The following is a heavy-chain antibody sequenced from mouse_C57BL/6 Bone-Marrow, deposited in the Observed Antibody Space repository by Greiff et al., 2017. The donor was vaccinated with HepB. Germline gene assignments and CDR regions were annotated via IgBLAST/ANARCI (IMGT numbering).Heavy chain of an antibody. V-gene: IGHV5-4*01. CDR1: GFTFSSYA. CDR2: ISDGGSYT. Sequence: EVQGVESGGGLVKPGGSLKLSCAASGFTFSSYAMSWVRQTPEKRLEWVATISDGGSYTYYPDNVKGRFTISRDNAKNNLYLQMSHLKSEDTAMYYCARKGYFDVWGTGTTVTVSS. J-gene: IGHJ1*03. CDR3: ARKGYFDV.